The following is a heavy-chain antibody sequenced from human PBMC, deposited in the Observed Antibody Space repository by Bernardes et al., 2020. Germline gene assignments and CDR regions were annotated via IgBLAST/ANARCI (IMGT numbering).Heavy chain of an antibody. CDR3: TRGVSTGGVCPFDY. Sequence: GWSLRLSCTASGFTFGDYAMSWFRQAPGKGLEWVGFIRSKAYGGTTEYAASVKGRFTISRDDSKSIAYLQMNSLKTEDTAVYYCTRGVSTGGVCPFDYWGQGTLVTVSS. D-gene: IGHD2-8*02. V-gene: IGHV3-49*03. CDR2: IRSKAYGGTT. J-gene: IGHJ4*02. CDR1: GFTFGDYA.